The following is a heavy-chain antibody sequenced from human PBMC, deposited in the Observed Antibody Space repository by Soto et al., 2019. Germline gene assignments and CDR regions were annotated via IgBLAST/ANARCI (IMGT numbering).Heavy chain of an antibody. CDR1: GYIFSSFG. V-gene: IGHV1-18*01. J-gene: IGHJ4*02. CDR2: ISSYNGYT. CDR3: AGDRSPYYYDRRGPPEY. D-gene: IGHD3-22*01. Sequence: QVQQVQSGDEVKKPGASVKVSCTASGYIFSSFGISWVRQAPGQGLEWMGWISSYNGYTNYAQKFPGRFTKTTDTSPSTAYMELRSLRSDDTAVYFCAGDRSPYYYDRRGPPEYWGPGTLVTVSS.